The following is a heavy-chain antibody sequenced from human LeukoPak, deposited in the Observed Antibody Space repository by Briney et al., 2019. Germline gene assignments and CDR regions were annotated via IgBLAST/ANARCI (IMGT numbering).Heavy chain of an antibody. CDR2: ITDSYNT. J-gene: IGHJ5*02. CDR1: GITFSDSA. Sequence: GGSLRLSCAASGITFSDSAMYWVRQAPGKGLECVSAITDSYNTYYGDSVKGRFTISRDNSKKTLYLQMNSLRIDDTALYYCVKGACSSGCSGNHWGQGTRVIVSS. D-gene: IGHD6-19*01. V-gene: IGHV3-23*01. CDR3: VKGACSSGCSGNH.